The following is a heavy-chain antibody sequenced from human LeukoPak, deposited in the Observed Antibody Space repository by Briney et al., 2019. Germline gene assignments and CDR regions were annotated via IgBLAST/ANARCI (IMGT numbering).Heavy chain of an antibody. CDR3: AREYDFWSGYSH. CDR2: IIPIFGIA. V-gene: IGHV1-69*04. Sequence: SVKVSCKASGGTFSSYAISWVRQAPGQGLEWMGRIIPIFGIANYAQKFQGRVTITADKSTSTAYMELSSLRSEDTAVYYCAREYDFWSGYSHWGHGTLVTVSS. D-gene: IGHD3-3*01. CDR1: GGTFSSYA. J-gene: IGHJ4*01.